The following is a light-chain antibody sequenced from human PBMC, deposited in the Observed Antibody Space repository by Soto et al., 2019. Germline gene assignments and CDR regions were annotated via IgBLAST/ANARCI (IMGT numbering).Light chain of an antibody. CDR1: QSVGNT. CDR3: LHYKDWPRWT. Sequence: EIVLTQSPATLSVSPGERATLSCRASQSVGNTLAWYQQQPGQTPRLLIYGASTTATGIPARFSGSGSGTEFTLPIDSLQSEDFAVYYCLHYKDWPRWTFGQGTKVEVK. J-gene: IGKJ1*01. CDR2: GAS. V-gene: IGKV3-15*01.